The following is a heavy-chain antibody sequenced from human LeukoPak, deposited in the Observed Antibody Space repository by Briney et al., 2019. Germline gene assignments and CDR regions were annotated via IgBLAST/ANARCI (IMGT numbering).Heavy chain of an antibody. D-gene: IGHD5-12*01. J-gene: IGHJ6*03. Sequence: ASVRVSCTASGYTFTSYDINRDCDGTGQGHEWRGWMNTNSGNTGYAQKFQGRVNMPRNTSISTAYMELNSLRSEDTAVYYCARVATIVPNYYYYYYMDVWGKGTTVTVSS. CDR3: ARVATIVPNYYYYYYMDV. V-gene: IGHV1-8*01. CDR2: MNTNSGNT. CDR1: GYTFTSYD.